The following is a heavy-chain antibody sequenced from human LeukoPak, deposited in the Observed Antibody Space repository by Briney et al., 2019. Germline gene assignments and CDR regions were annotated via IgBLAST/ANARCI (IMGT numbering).Heavy chain of an antibody. CDR1: GFTFTAYY. D-gene: IGHD3-22*01. J-gene: IGHJ4*02. CDR3: ARVPPYYYDSSGYFDY. Sequence: ASVKVSCKASGFTFTAYYMHWVRQAPGQGLEWMGWINPNSGGTNYAQKFQGRVTMTRDTSISTAYMELSRLRSDDTAVYYCARVPPYYYDSSGYFDYWGQGTLVTVSS. V-gene: IGHV1-2*02. CDR2: INPNSGGT.